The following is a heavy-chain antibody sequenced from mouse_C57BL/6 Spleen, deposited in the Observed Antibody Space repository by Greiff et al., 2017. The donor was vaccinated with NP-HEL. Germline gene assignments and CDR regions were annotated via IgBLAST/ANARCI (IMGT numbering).Heavy chain of an antibody. V-gene: IGHV1-82*01. CDR2: IYPGDGDT. CDR3: ARWVLRRAMDY. D-gene: IGHD1-2*01. J-gene: IGHJ4*01. Sequence: LQESGPELVKPGASVKISCKASGYAFSSSWMNWVKQRPGQGLEWIGRIYPGDGDTNYNGKFKGKATLTADKSSSTAYMQLSSLTSEDSAVYCCARWVLRRAMDYWGQGTSVTVSA. CDR1: GYAFSSSW.